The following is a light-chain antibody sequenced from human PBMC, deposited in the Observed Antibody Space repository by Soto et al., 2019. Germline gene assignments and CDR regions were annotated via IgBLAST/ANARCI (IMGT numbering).Light chain of an antibody. CDR3: ASYAGTKLCV. CDR2: GVT. CDR1: SRDVGFYNF. V-gene: IGLV2-8*01. J-gene: IGLJ1*01. Sequence: QSVLTQPPSASGSPGQSLTISCTGTSRDVGFYNFVSWYQQRPGKAPKLVIYGVTKRPSGVPDRFSGSKSGSTASLTVSGLQADDEADYYCASYAGTKLCVFGSGTKV.